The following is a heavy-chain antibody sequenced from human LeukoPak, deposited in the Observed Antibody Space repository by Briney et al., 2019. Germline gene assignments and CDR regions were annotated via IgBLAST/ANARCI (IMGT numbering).Heavy chain of an antibody. D-gene: IGHD3-9*01. CDR1: GYTLTELS. V-gene: IGHV1-24*01. CDR2: FDPEDGET. Sequence: ASVKVSCKVSGYTLTELSMHWVRQAPGKGLEWMGGFDPEDGETIYAQKFQGRVTMTEDTSTDTAYMELSSLRSEDTAVYYCARGKRSGLLRYFDWLPEILDYWGQGTLVSVSS. J-gene: IGHJ4*02. CDR3: ARGKRSGLLRYFDWLPEILDY.